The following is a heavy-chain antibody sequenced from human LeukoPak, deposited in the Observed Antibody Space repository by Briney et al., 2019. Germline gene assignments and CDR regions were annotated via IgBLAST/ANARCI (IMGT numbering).Heavy chain of an antibody. Sequence: SETLSLTCTVSGGSISSGGYYWSWIRQHPGKGLEWIGYIYYSGSTYYNPSLKSRVTISVDTSKNQFSLKLSSVTAADTAVYYRARDFGYYDILTGYRDAFDIWGQGTMVTVSS. CDR2: IYYSGST. CDR1: GGSISSGGYY. V-gene: IGHV4-31*03. CDR3: ARDFGYYDILTGYRDAFDI. D-gene: IGHD3-9*01. J-gene: IGHJ3*02.